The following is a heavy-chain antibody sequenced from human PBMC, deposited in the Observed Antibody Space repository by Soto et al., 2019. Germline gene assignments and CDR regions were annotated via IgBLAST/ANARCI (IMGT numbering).Heavy chain of an antibody. CDR3: ARHDRIAKLQNGMGL. CDR1: GGSVSSGSYY. Sequence: PSETLSLTCTVSGGSVSSGSYYWSWIRQPPGKGLEWIGNIYYTGSSDYNPSLNSRVIISRDTSKNQFSLKLSSVTAADTAVYYCARHDRIAKLQNGMGLWGQGTMVTVSS. V-gene: IGHV4-61*01. CDR2: IYYTGSS. J-gene: IGHJ6*02.